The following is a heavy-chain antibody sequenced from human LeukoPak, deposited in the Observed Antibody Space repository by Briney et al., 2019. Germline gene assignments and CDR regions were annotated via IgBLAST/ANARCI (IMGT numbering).Heavy chain of an antibody. CDR1: GYSISSGYY. CDR2: IYHSGST. Sequence: SETLSLTCAVSGYSISSGYYWGWIRQPPGKGLEWIGSIYHSGSTYYNPSLKSRVTISVDASKNQFSLKLSSVTAADTAVYYFARQTGYCSSTSCYTKNDAFDIWGQGTMVTVSS. V-gene: IGHV4-38-2*01. J-gene: IGHJ3*02. CDR3: ARQTGYCSSTSCYTKNDAFDI. D-gene: IGHD2-2*02.